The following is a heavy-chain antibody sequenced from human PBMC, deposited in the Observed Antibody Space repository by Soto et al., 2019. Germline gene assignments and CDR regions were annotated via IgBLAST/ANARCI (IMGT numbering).Heavy chain of an antibody. CDR1: GGTFNTFI. Sequence: QVQLVQSGADVKKPGSSVKVSCKASGGTFNTFIVTVVRQAPGQWHEWMGRIIPILAMPNYSHKCQGRVTMTADKSSNTAYMELSRLTSDDTAVYYCAKEPEYSSAWYGMDVWGQGTTVTVS. CDR3: AKEPEYSSAWYGMDV. J-gene: IGHJ6*02. CDR2: IIPILAMP. V-gene: IGHV1-69*08. D-gene: IGHD3-22*01.